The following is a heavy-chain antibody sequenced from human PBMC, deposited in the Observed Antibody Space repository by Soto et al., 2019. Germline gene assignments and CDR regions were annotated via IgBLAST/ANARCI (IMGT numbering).Heavy chain of an antibody. J-gene: IGHJ5*02. CDR2: NSYSGST. CDR1: GGSTSSYY. CDR3: ARLVNGVKWLRYRWFDP. D-gene: IGHD5-12*01. V-gene: IGHV4-59*08. Sequence: PSETLYLTCTVTGGSTSSYYWSWLRQPPGKGLEWIGYNSYSGSTNYNPSLKSRVTISVDTSKNQFSLKLSSVTAADTAVYYCARLVNGVKWLRYRWFDPWGQGTLVTVSS.